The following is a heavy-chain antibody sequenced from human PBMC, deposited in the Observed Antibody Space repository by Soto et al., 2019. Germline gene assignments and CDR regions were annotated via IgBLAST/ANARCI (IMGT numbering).Heavy chain of an antibody. J-gene: IGHJ4*02. D-gene: IGHD4-17*01. CDR2: ICYDGSNK. V-gene: IGHV3-33*01. CDR3: ARDRNDYSDYGPDY. Sequence: QVQLVESGGGVVQPGRSLRLSCAASGFTFSRYGMHWVRQAPGKGLEWVAVICYDGSNKYYVDSVKGRFTISRDNSKNTLYLQMNSLRAEDTALYYCARDRNDYSDYGPDYWGQGTLVTVSS. CDR1: GFTFSRYG.